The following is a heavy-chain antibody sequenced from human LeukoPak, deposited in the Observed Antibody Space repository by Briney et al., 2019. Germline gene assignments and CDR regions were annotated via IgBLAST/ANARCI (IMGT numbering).Heavy chain of an antibody. CDR1: GFTFSNYA. J-gene: IGHJ6*03. Sequence: GGSLRLSCAASGFTFSNYAMHWVRQAPGKGLEWVSIISFDGSNKYYADSVKGRFTISRDNSKNTLYLQMNSLRAEDTAVYYCAKQGRDWLRDYYYYMDVWGKGTTVTNSS. V-gene: IGHV3-30*18. CDR3: AKQGRDWLRDYYYYMDV. CDR2: ISFDGSNK. D-gene: IGHD3-9*01.